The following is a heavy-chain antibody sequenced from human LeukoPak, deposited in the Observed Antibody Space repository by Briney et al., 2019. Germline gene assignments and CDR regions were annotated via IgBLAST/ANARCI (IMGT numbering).Heavy chain of an antibody. CDR3: ARGRWSSTLYYFDY. CDR2: IKGDGSEN. D-gene: IGHD6-13*01. J-gene: IGHJ4*02. CDR1: GLTFSSYW. V-gene: IGHV3-7*01. Sequence: GGPLRLSCAASGLTFSSYWMTWVRQAPGKGLEWVANIKGDGSENYYVGSVKGRFTTSRDNAKNSLYLQMNSLRAEDTAVYYCARGRWSSTLYYFDYWGQGTLLTVSS.